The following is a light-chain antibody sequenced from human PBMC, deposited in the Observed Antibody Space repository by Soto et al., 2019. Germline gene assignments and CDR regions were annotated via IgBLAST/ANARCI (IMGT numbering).Light chain of an antibody. Sequence: KLTQCPSSLSASVGDRVTITCRASQDIAIYLAWYQQKPGEAPKLLIYAASTLHGGVPSRFSGSGSGTDFALTITSLQAEDFATYYCQQLRSYPSTFGGGTRWIS. CDR2: AAS. CDR3: QQLRSYPST. V-gene: IGKV1-9*01. J-gene: IGKJ4*01. CDR1: QDIAIY.